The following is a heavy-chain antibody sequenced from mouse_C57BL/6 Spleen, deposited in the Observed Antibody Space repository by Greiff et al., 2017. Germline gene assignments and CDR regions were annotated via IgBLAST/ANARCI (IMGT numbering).Heavy chain of an antibody. CDR2: IWTGGGT. D-gene: IGHD4-1*01. CDR3: ARSLLGRGFAY. J-gene: IGHJ3*01. CDR1: GFSLTSYA. V-gene: IGHV2-9-1*01. Sequence: QVQLKQSGPGLVAPSQSLSITCTVSGFSLTSYAISWVRQPPGKGLEWLGVIWTGGGTNYNSALKSRLSISKDNSKSHVFLRRNSLQTDDSARYYCARSLLGRGFAYWGQGTLVTVSA.